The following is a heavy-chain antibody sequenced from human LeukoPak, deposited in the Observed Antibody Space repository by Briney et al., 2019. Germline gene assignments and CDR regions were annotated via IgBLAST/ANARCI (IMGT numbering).Heavy chain of an antibody. Sequence: GGSLRLSCAASGFTFSSYAMSWVRQAPGKGLEWVSAISGSGGSTYYADSVKGRSTISRDNSKNTLYLQMNSLRAEDTAVYYCAKGRYYDFWSGYSYLDYWGQGTLVTVSS. D-gene: IGHD3-3*01. V-gene: IGHV3-23*01. CDR1: GFTFSSYA. CDR3: AKGRYYDFWSGYSYLDY. J-gene: IGHJ4*02. CDR2: ISGSGGST.